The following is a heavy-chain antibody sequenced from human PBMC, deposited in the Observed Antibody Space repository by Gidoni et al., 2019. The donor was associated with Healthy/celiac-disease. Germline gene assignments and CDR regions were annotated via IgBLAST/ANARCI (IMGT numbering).Heavy chain of an antibody. CDR1: GYTFTSYG. V-gene: IGHV1-18*01. CDR2: ISAYNGNK. Sequence: QVQLVQSGAEVKKPGASVKVSCKASGYTFTSYGISWVRQAPAQGLEWMGWISAYNGNKNYAQKLQGRVTMTTDTSTSTAYMELRSLRSDDTAVYYCARDQRPVPARGGGGPRWGALQLDYYYYGMDVWGQGTTVTVSS. J-gene: IGHJ6*02. CDR3: ARDQRPVPARGGGGPRWGALQLDYYYYGMDV. D-gene: IGHD2-21*01.